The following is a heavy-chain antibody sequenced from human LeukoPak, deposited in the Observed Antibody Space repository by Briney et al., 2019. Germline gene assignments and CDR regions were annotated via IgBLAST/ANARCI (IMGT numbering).Heavy chain of an antibody. D-gene: IGHD3-3*01. CDR1: GFTFSSYS. V-gene: IGHV3-48*01. CDR3: ARDLGDYDFWSGSFDY. Sequence: GGSLRLSCAASGFTFSSYSMNWARQAPGKGLEWVSYISSSSSTIYYADSVKGRFTISRDNAKNSLYLQMNSLRAEDTAVYYCARDLGDYDFWSGSFDYWGQGTLVTVSS. J-gene: IGHJ4*02. CDR2: ISSSSSTI.